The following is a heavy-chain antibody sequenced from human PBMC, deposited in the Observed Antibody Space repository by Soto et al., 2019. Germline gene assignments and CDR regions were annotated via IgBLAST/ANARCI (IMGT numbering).Heavy chain of an antibody. D-gene: IGHD3-10*01. J-gene: IGHJ3*01. CDR3: AKNVFRAQDRVSNKDVFDV. V-gene: IGHV3-9*01. Sequence: EAQLVESGGGLVQPGRSLRLSCAASGFTFGEYAIHWVRQVPGKGLEWVSVISWNSGIIIYADTVKGRFTVSRDNVKNFLYLQMDSVTAEDTALYYCAKNVFRAQDRVSNKDVFDVWGHGTVVTVSS. CDR2: ISWNSGII. CDR1: GFTFGEYA.